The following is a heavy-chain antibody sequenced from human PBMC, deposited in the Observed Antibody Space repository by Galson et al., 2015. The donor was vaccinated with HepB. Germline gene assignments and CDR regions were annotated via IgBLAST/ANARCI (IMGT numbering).Heavy chain of an antibody. D-gene: IGHD3-22*01. J-gene: IGHJ4*02. V-gene: IGHV3-53*04. CDR2: IYSGTST. Sequence: SLRLSCAASGFTVSSSYMSWVRQAPGKGLEWVSIIYSGTSTYYADSVRGRFTISRHNFKNTLYLQMNSLRAEDTAVYYCARGPRYYHDSSGPGYFDYWGQGTLVTVSS. CDR1: GFTVSSSY. CDR3: ARGPRYYHDSSGPGYFDY.